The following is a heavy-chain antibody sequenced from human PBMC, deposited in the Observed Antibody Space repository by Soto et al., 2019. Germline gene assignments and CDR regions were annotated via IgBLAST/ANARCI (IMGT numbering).Heavy chain of an antibody. CDR2: ISDSGRT. V-gene: IGHV4-34*01. CDR3: AKGLGDYYFGLAV. J-gene: IGHJ6*02. CDR1: GGSFSGYY. Sequence: PSETLSLTCEVYGGSFSGYYWSWIRQSPGKGLEWIGEISDSGRTKYTSSLKSRVTISLDRSKNQLSLKMSSVTAADTATYYCAKGLGDYYFGLAVWGQGTTVTVSS.